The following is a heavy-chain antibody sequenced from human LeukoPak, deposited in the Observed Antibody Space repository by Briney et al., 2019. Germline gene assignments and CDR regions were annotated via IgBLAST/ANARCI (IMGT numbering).Heavy chain of an antibody. J-gene: IGHJ4*02. Sequence: GGSLRLSCAASGFTFSDYYMSWIRQAPGKGLEWISYISSSGSTIFQADSMKGRFTISRDNAKNSLYLQMNTLRVENTAVYYCARVSSQQLKWGQGTLVTVSS. CDR1: GFTFSDYY. CDR2: ISSSGSTI. D-gene: IGHD6-13*01. V-gene: IGHV3-11*01. CDR3: ARVSSQQLK.